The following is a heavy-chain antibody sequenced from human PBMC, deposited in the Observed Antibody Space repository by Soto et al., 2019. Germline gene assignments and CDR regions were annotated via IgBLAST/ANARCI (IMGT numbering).Heavy chain of an antibody. V-gene: IGHV3-7*01. CDR2: INQDGSER. CDR3: TRGVGSCESYWSFDF. J-gene: IGHJ4*02. D-gene: IGHD1-26*01. Sequence: EVQLVESGGGLVRPGGSLRLSCAASGFSFSAYCFTWVRQTPGKGLEWVANINQDGSERYYVDSVKGRFTISRDNAGKSLYLQMNNLGAEDTAVYYCTRGVGSCESYWSFDFCGQGNLVTVSS. CDR1: GFSFSAYC.